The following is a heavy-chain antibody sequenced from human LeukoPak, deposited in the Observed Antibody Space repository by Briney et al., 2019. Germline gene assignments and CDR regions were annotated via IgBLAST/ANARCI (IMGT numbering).Heavy chain of an antibody. CDR3: ARAVTVAAAVDS. CDR2: IYYSGST. Sequence: SETLSLTCTVSGGSISSYYWSWIRQPPGKGLEWIGYIYYSGSTNYNPSLKSRVTISVDTSKNQFSLKLSSVTAADTAVYYCARAVTVAAAVDSWGQGTLVTVSS. CDR1: GGSISSYY. J-gene: IGHJ4*02. D-gene: IGHD6-13*01. V-gene: IGHV4-59*01.